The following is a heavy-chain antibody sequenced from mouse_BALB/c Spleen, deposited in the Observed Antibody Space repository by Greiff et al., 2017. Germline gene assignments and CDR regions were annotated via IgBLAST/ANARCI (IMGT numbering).Heavy chain of an antibody. V-gene: IGHV5-6-2*01. D-gene: IGHD2-3*01. CDR1: GFTFSSYY. Sequence: EVQRVESGGGLVKLGGSLKLSCAASGFTFSSYYMSWVRQTPEKRLELVAAINSNGGSTYYPDTVKGRFTISRDNAKNTLYLQMSSLKSEDTALYYCARHDGDVYAMDYWGQGTSVTVSS. CDR3: ARHDGDVYAMDY. CDR2: INSNGGST. J-gene: IGHJ4*01.